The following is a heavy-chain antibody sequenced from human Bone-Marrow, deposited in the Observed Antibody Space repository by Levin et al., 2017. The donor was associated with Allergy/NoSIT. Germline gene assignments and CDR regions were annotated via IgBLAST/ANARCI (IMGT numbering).Heavy chain of an antibody. J-gene: IGHJ1*01. D-gene: IGHD6-19*01. Sequence: PGGSLRLSCAASGFTFSSYSMNWVRQAPGKGLEWVSSISSSGSYIFYTDSVKGRFSISRDNAKNSLYLQMSSLRAEDTAVYYCARETSSGRGWVAEYFRHWGQGTLVTVSS. CDR1: GFTFSSYS. V-gene: IGHV3-21*01. CDR2: ISSSGSYI. CDR3: ARETSSGRGWVAEYFRH.